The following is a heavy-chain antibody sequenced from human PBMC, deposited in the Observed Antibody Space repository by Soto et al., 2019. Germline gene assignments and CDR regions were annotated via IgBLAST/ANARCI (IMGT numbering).Heavy chain of an antibody. Sequence: QVQLVESGGGVVQPGRSLRLSCAASGFTFSSYAMHWVRQAPGKGLEWVAVISYDGSNKYYADSVKGRFTISRDNSKNTLYLQMNSLRAEDTAVYYCARDPITIFGVVTLYYYYGMDVWGQGTTVTVSS. CDR2: ISYDGSNK. D-gene: IGHD3-3*01. CDR3: ARDPITIFGVVTLYYYYGMDV. J-gene: IGHJ6*02. CDR1: GFTFSSYA. V-gene: IGHV3-30-3*01.